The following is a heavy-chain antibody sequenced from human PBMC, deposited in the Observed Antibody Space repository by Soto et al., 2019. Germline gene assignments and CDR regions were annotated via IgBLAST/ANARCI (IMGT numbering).Heavy chain of an antibody. D-gene: IGHD6-19*01. CDR1: GYTFTSYG. CDR2: ISAYNGNT. J-gene: IGHJ5*02. V-gene: IGHV1-18*01. Sequence: QVQLVQSGAEVKKPGASVKVSCKASGYTFTSYGISWVRQAPGQGLEWMGWISAYNGNTNYAQKLQGRVTXTXXTTTSPAYTELTSLRSDATAVYYCARGSAVAALDPRGQGTLVTVSS. CDR3: ARGSAVAALDP.